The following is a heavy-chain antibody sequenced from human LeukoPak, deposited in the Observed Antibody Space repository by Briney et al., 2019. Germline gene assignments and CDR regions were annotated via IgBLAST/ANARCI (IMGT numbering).Heavy chain of an antibody. CDR3: ARGLFGDY. CDR2: IKQDGSAK. D-gene: IGHD3-10*02. Sequence: GGSLRLSCAASGFTFSSYWMHWVRQAPGKGQEWVSNIKQDGSAKYYVDSVTGRFTISRDNAKNSLYLQMNSLRAEDTAVYYCARGLFGDYWGQGTLVTVSS. J-gene: IGHJ4*02. V-gene: IGHV3-7*01. CDR1: GFTFSSYW.